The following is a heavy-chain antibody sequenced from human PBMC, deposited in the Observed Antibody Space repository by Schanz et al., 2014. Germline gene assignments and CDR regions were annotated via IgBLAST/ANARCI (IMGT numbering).Heavy chain of an antibody. CDR2: GNPSVRGT. CDR1: GYTLSAYS. J-gene: IGHJ4*02. D-gene: IGHD3-22*01. V-gene: IGHV1-46*03. Sequence: QVQLVQSGTQVKKPGASVKVSCKASGYTLSAYSLHWVRQAPGQGLEWMGIGNPSVRGTHFAREFQGRVTVTSDTSTSTVYMELSGLRSEDTAVYYCAGAFDSSGYYFDYWGQGTLVTVSS. CDR3: AGAFDSSGYYFDY.